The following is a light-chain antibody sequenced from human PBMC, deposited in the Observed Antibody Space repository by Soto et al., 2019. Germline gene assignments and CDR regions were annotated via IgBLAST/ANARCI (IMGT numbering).Light chain of an antibody. CDR2: GAS. CDR3: HQYGSAPWT. V-gene: IGKV3-20*01. CDR1: QSVTSSY. J-gene: IGKJ1*01. Sequence: EIVLTQSPGTRYLSPGESATLTGRASQSVTSSYLAWYQQKPGQAHRILIYGASSRATGIPDRLSGSGSGTDFTLTSSRLEPEDFAVYYCHQYGSAPWTFGQGTKVQIK.